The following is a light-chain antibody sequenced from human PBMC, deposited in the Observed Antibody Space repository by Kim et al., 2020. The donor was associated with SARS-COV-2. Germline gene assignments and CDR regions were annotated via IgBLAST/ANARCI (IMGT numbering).Light chain of an antibody. Sequence: GQSVTISIHGTSSDVGSYNRVSWYQQPPGTAPKLMIYEVINRPSWVPDRFSGSKSGNTASLTISGLQAEDEADYYCSSYTSSISVVFGGGTQLTVL. CDR3: SSYTSSISVV. V-gene: IGLV2-18*02. J-gene: IGLJ2*01. CDR1: SSDVGSYNR. CDR2: EVI.